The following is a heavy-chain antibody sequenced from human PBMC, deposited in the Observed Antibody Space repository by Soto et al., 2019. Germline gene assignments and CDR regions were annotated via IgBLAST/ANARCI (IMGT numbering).Heavy chain of an antibody. Sequence: GGSLRLSCAASGFTFSNAWMSWVRQAPGKGLEWVGRIKSKTDGGTTDYAAPVKGRFTISRDDSKNTLYLQMNSLKTEDTAVYYCTTDKWGYCSSTSCYLLWVNYYYMDVWGKGTTVTVSS. CDR1: GFTFSNAW. V-gene: IGHV3-15*01. CDR2: IKSKTDGGTT. D-gene: IGHD2-2*01. CDR3: TTDKWGYCSSTSCYLLWVNYYYMDV. J-gene: IGHJ6*03.